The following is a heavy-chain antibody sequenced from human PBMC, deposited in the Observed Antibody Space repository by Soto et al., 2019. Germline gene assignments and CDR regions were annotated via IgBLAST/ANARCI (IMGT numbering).Heavy chain of an antibody. J-gene: IGHJ4*02. V-gene: IGHV1-18*01. Sequence: QVQLVQSGAEVKKPGASVKVCCKASGYTFTSYGISWVRQAPGHGLEWMGWISAYNGNTNYAQKLQGRVTMTTDTSTSTAYMELRSLRSDDTAVYYCARVPSRYCSGGSCYWRYFDYWGQGTLVTVSS. D-gene: IGHD2-15*01. CDR3: ARVPSRYCSGGSCYWRYFDY. CDR2: ISAYNGNT. CDR1: GYTFTSYG.